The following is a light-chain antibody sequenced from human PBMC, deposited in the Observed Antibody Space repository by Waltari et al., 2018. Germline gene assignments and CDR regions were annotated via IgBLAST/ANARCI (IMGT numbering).Light chain of an antibody. V-gene: IGKV3-11*01. J-gene: IGKJ3*01. CDR1: QSIGNF. CDR2: DAI. CDR3: QQRKNWPRVA. Sequence: EIVLKQSPDNLSLAPGERATLSCRASQSIGNFFAWYQQKPGQAPSLLFYDAIKRATAIPARCSASGSGTDFTLTIFSLEPEDFAIYYCQQRKNWPRVAFGPGTRVDNK.